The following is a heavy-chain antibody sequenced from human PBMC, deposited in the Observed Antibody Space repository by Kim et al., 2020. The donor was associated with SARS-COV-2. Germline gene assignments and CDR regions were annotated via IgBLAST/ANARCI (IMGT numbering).Heavy chain of an antibody. D-gene: IGHD6-13*01. CDR2: ISADNGNT. V-gene: IGHV1-18*01. Sequence: ASVKVSCKASGYTFTSYGISWVRQAPGQGLEWMGWISADNGNTNYAQKLQGRVTMTTDTSTSTAYMELRSLRSDDTAVYYCARDGPGALVTPFVEYFQHWGQGTLVTVSS. CDR3: ARDGPGALVTPFVEYFQH. CDR1: GYTFTSYG. J-gene: IGHJ1*01.